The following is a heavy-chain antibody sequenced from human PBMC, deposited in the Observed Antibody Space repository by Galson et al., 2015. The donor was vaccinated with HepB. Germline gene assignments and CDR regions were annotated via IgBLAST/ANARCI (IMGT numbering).Heavy chain of an antibody. V-gene: IGHV4-38-2*02. CDR2: IDDSGTT. J-gene: IGHJ4*02. Sequence: WAWFRQPPGKGLDWIGSIDDSGTTFYNPSLTSRVTISVDTSKNHFSLKLTSVTAADTAVYYCARDEGDCSTSSCYTEGGADSWGQGILVTVSS. CDR3: ARDEGDCSTSSCYTEGGADS. D-gene: IGHD2-2*02.